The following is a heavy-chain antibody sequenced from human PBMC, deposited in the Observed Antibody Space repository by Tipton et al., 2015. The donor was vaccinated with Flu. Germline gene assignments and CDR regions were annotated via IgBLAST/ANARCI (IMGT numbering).Heavy chain of an antibody. J-gene: IGHJ4*02. V-gene: IGHV4-59*06. CDR3: ARALQNYFDY. CDR2: IYYSGST. CDR1: GGSVSGYY. Sequence: TLSLTCTVSGGSVSGYYWTWIRQPPGKGLEWIGYIYYSGSTYYNPSLKSRVTISIDTSKNQFSLKLSSVTAADTAVYYCARALQNYFDYWGQGTLVTVSS.